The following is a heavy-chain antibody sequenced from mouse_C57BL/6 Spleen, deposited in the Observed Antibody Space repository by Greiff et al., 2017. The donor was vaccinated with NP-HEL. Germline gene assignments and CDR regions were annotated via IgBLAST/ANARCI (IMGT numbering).Heavy chain of an antibody. CDR3: ASVTTVVATEGNAMDY. CDR2: IDPANGNT. CDR1: GFNIKNTY. Sequence: EVQLKESVAELVRPGASVKLSCTASGFNIKNTYMHWVKQRPEQGLEWIGRIDPANGNTKYATKFQGKATITADPSSNTAYLQLSSLTSEDTAIYYCASVTTVVATEGNAMDYWGQGTSVTVDS. D-gene: IGHD1-1*01. J-gene: IGHJ4*01. V-gene: IGHV14-3*01.